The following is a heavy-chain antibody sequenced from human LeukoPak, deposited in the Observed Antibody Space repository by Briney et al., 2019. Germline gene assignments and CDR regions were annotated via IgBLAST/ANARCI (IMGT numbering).Heavy chain of an antibody. J-gene: IGHJ4*02. V-gene: IGHV3-7*01. CDR1: GVTFSRYW. CDR2: VKEDGSQK. CDR3: EREAY. Sequence: GGSLRLSCAASGVTFSRYWMSWVRQAPGQGLEWVASVKEDGSQKNYADAVKGRFSISRDNAKKALVLQMNSLRADDTAAYYCEREAYWGAGTLVTVSS.